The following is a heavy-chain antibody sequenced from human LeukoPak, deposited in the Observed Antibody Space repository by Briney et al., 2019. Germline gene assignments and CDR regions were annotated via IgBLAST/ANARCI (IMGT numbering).Heavy chain of an antibody. Sequence: SETLSLTCAVYGGSFSGYYWNWVRQPPGKGLEWIGEINHSGSTNYNPSLKSRVTISVDTSKNQFSLKLSSVTAADTAVYYCARNSHYYGSGVDYWGQGTLVTVSS. CDR3: ARNSHYYGSGVDY. J-gene: IGHJ4*02. D-gene: IGHD3-10*01. CDR1: GGSFSGYY. CDR2: INHSGST. V-gene: IGHV4-34*01.